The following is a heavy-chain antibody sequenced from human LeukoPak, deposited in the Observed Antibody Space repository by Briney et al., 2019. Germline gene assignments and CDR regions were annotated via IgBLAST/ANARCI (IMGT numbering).Heavy chain of an antibody. CDR1: GFTFSSYS. CDR2: ISSSSTI. V-gene: IGHV3-48*01. CDR3: ARDWGGSSWYEGSFDY. D-gene: IGHD6-13*01. J-gene: IGHJ4*02. Sequence: GGSLRLSCAASGFTFSSYSMNWVRQAPGKGLEWVSYISSSSTIYYADSVKGRFTISRDNAKNSLYLQMNSLRAEDTAVYYCARDWGGSSWYEGSFDYWGQGTLVTVSS.